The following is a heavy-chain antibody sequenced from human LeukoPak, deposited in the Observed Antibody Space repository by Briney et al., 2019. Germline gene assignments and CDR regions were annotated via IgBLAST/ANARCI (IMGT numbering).Heavy chain of an antibody. D-gene: IGHD1-26*01. CDR1: GFTFSSYG. J-gene: IGHJ4*02. CDR2: IRYDGSNK. CDR3: ARGKRGGSNRSQNFDY. Sequence: TGGSLRLSCAASGFTFSSYGMHWVRQAPGKGLEWVAFIRYDGSNKYYADSVKGRFTISRDNSKNTLYLQMGSLRAEDMAVYYCARGKRGGSNRSQNFDYWGQGTLVTVSS. V-gene: IGHV3-30*02.